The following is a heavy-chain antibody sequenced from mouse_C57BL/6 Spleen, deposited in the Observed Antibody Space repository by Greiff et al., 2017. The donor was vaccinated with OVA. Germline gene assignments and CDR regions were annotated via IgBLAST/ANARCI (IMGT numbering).Heavy chain of an antibody. V-gene: IGHV1-69*01. CDR1: GYTFTSYW. D-gene: IGHD2-3*01. CDR2: IDPSDSYT. CDR3: ARSDGYYFDY. Sequence: QVQLQQPGAELVMPGASVKLSCKASGYTFTSYWMHWVKQRPGQGLEWIGEIDPSDSYTNYNQKFKGKSTLTVDKSSSTAYLQLSSLTSEDSAVYYCARSDGYYFDYWGKGTTLTVSS. J-gene: IGHJ2*01.